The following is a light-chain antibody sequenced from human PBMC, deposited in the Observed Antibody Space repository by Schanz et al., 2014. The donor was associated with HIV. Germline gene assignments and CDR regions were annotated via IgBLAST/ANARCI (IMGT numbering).Light chain of an antibody. J-gene: IGKJ2*01. V-gene: IGKV2-30*02. Sequence: DVVMTQSPLSLPVTLGQPASISCRSSQSLERRDGNTYLNWFHQRPGQSPRRLIYKVSNRDSGVPDRFSGSGSGTDFTLKISRVEAEDVGFYYCMQGTHWPPYTFGQGTKLEIK. CDR3: MQGTHWPPYT. CDR1: QSLERRDGNTY. CDR2: KVS.